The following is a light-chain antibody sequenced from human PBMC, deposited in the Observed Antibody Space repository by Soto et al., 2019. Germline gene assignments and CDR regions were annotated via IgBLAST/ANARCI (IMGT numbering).Light chain of an antibody. CDR3: QHRMNWPLT. V-gene: IGKV3D-20*02. Sequence: EIVLTQSPVTLSLSPGERATLSCRASQRITSNFLAWFQQKAGLAPRLLIYGASTRASGVPDRFSGGGSGTDFVLTISRLEPEDFAVYYCQHRMNWPLTFGQGTRLEIK. J-gene: IGKJ5*01. CDR1: QRITSNF. CDR2: GAS.